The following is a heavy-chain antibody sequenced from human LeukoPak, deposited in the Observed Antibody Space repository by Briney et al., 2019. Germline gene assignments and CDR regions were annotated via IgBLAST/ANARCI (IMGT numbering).Heavy chain of an antibody. D-gene: IGHD4-4*01. Sequence: GGSLRLSCAASGFTFSSYAMSWVRQAPGMGLEWVSAISGSGGSTYYADSVKGRFTISRDNSKNTLYLQMNSLRAEDTAVYYCAKDQMTTVTTTRFDYWGQGTLVTVSS. CDR3: AKDQMTTVTTTRFDY. V-gene: IGHV3-23*01. J-gene: IGHJ4*02. CDR2: ISGSGGST. CDR1: GFTFSSYA.